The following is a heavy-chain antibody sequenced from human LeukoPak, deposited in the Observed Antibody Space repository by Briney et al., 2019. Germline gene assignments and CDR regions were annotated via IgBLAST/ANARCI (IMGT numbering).Heavy chain of an antibody. D-gene: IGHD3-22*01. J-gene: IGHJ4*02. CDR1: GGSISSRSHH. Sequence: SETLSLTCTVSGGSISSRSHHWGWIRQPPGKGLEWIGNIYYSGSTFYNPSLKSRVTISVDTSQEQFSLKLSSVTAADTAVYYCAREGRGYNDGRGSFDYWGQGTLVTVSS. CDR2: IYYSGST. V-gene: IGHV4-39*02. CDR3: AREGRGYNDGRGSFDY.